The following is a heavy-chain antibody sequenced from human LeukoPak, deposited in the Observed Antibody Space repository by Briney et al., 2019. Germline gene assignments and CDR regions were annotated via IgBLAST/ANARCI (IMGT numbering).Heavy chain of an antibody. V-gene: IGHV4-39*01. CDR2: IYYSVST. J-gene: IGHJ4*02. CDR1: SASISSSSYY. Sequence: PSETLSLTCTVSSASISSSSYYWGWIRQPPGKGLEWIGSIYYSVSTYYNPSLKSRVTISVDTSKNKFSLKLSSVTAADTAVYYCASSVAMVPDYWGQGPLVTVSS. CDR3: ASSVAMVPDY. D-gene: IGHD5-18*01.